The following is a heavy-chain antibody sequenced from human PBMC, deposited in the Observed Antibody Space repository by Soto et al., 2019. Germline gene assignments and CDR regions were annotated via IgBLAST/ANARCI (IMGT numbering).Heavy chain of an antibody. D-gene: IGHD3-22*01. J-gene: IGHJ4*02. CDR2: IYYSGST. CDR1: GGSIRSYY. CDR3: ARLGGYHQAIDY. Sequence: SETLSLTCTVSGGSIRSYYWSWIRQPPGKGLEWIGYIYYSGSTKYNPSLKSRVTISVDSSKNQFSLKLDSVTAADTAVYYCARLGGYHQAIDYWGQGTLVTVSS. V-gene: IGHV4-59*08.